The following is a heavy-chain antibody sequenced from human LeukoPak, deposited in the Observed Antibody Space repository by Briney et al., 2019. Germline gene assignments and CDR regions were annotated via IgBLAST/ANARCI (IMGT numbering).Heavy chain of an antibody. CDR2: ISSSSTYI. D-gene: IGHD3-22*01. CDR3: ARERAAGISSDYFDY. Sequence: GGSLRLSCAASGFTFSDYSMTWVRQAPGRGLEWVSSISSSSTYIYYADSVKGRFTISRDNAKNSLYLQMNSLRAEDTAVYYCARERAAGISSDYFDYWGQGTLVTVSS. V-gene: IGHV3-21*01. J-gene: IGHJ4*02. CDR1: GFTFSDYS.